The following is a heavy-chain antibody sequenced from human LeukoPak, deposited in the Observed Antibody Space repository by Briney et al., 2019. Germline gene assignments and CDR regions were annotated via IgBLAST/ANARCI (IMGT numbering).Heavy chain of an antibody. V-gene: IGHV4-59*12. CDR3: ARDRYYYDSSGYLNLDY. CDR1: GGSISSYY. J-gene: IGHJ4*02. D-gene: IGHD3-22*01. Sequence: SETLSLTCTVSGGSISSYYWSWIRQPPGKGLEWIGYISDSGSTNSNPSLNSRATISVDTSKNQFSLKLSSVTAADTAVYYCARDRYYYDSSGYLNLDYWGQGTLVTVSS. CDR2: ISDSGST.